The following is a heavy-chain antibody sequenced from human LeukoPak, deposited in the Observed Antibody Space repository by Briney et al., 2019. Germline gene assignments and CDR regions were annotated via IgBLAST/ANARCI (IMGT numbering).Heavy chain of an antibody. J-gene: IGHJ4*02. CDR3: ARNSAMYNNSPLDY. CDR2: ISASETSI. V-gene: IGHV3-48*01. D-gene: IGHD6-13*01. Sequence: QPGGSLRLSCAASGFTFSLYNMNWVRQAPGKGLEWVSQISASETSIKYADSVRGRFTISRDNVKNSVYLQMNSLRADDTAVYYCARNSAMYNNSPLDYWGQGTLVTVSS. CDR1: GFTFSLYN.